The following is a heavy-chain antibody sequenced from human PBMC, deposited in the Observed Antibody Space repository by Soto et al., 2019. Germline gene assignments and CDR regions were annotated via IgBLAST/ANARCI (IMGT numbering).Heavy chain of an antibody. V-gene: IGHV3-21*01. D-gene: IGHD6-13*01. CDR3: ARTPSAQISIWYYDYDYLDV. CDR2: ISSSSSCI. J-gene: IGHJ6*03. Sequence: EVQLVESGGGLVKPGGSLRLSCAASGFTFRSYSMNWVRQAPGKGLEWVSSISSSSSCIYYADSVKGRFTISRDNAKKSLYLQMNSLRAEDTAVYYCARTPSAQISIWYYDYDYLDVWGKGTMVTVSS. CDR1: GFTFRSYS.